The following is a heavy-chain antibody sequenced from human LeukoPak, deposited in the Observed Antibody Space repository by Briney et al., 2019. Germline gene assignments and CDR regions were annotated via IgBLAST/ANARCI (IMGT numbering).Heavy chain of an antibody. V-gene: IGHV4-34*01. CDR3: ASLTVDTAMVEDY. CDR2: INHSGST. CDR1: GGSISSYY. D-gene: IGHD5-18*01. J-gene: IGHJ4*02. Sequence: PSETLSLTCTVSGGSISSYYWSWIRQPPGKGLEWIGEINHSGSTNYNPSLKSRVTISVDTSKNQFSLKLSSVTAADTAVYYCASLTVDTAMVEDYWGQGTLVTVSS.